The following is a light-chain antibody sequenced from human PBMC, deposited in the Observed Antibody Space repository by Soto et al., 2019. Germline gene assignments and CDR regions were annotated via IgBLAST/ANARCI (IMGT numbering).Light chain of an antibody. CDR1: SSDVGGYNY. J-gene: IGLJ2*01. CDR3: CSYAGSYTMV. V-gene: IGLV2-11*01. CDR2: DVN. Sequence: QLVLTQPRSVSGSPGQSVTISCTGTSSDVGGYNYVSWYQQHPGKAPKFIIYDVNKRPSGVPDRFSGSKSGTTASLTISGLQADDEADYYCCSYAGSYTMVFGGGTKVTVL.